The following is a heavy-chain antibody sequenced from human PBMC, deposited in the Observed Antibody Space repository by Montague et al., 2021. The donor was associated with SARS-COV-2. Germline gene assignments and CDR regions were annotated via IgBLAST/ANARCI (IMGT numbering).Heavy chain of an antibody. J-gene: IGHJ2*01. CDR3: ARTLEEGYFDY. CDR2: STGDGSDI. Sequence: RSLSLSASGFTFTNFCMHWVRQAPGKGLMWVSRSTGDGSDITYADSVKGRFTISRDNAKNKLYLHMNSLRDEDTAVYYCARTLEEGYFDYWGRGALVTVSS. D-gene: IGHD3-3*01. V-gene: IGHV3-74*01. CDR1: GFTFTNFC.